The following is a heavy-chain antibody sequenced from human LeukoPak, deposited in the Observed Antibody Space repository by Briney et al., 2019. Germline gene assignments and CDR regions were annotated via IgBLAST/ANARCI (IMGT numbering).Heavy chain of an antibody. V-gene: IGHV3-30*18. D-gene: IGHD2-2*01. CDR2: ISYDGSNK. Sequence: PGGSLRLSCAASGFTFSSYGMHWVRQAPGKGLEWVAVISYDGSNKYYADSVKGRFTISRDNSKNTLYLQMNSLRAEDTAVYYCAKGPSLLGYFQHWGQGTLVTVSS. CDR1: GFTFSSYG. CDR3: AKGPSLLGYFQH. J-gene: IGHJ1*01.